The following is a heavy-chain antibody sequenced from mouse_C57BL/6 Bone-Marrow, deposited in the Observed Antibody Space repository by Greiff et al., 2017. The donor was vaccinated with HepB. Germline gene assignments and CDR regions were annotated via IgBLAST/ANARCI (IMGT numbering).Heavy chain of an antibody. J-gene: IGHJ2*01. D-gene: IGHD1-1*01. CDR3: ARWVYYYGSSYFDY. CDR1: GYTFTDYN. V-gene: IGHV1-18*01. Sequence: VQLKQSGPELVKPGASVKIPCKASGYTFTDYNMDWVKQSHGKSLEWIGDINPNNGGTIYNQKFKGKATLTVDKSSSTAYMELRSLTSEDTAVYYCARWVYYYGSSYFDYWGQGTTLTVSS. CDR2: INPNNGGT.